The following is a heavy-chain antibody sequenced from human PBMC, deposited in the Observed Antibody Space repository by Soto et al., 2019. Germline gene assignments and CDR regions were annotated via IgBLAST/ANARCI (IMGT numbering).Heavy chain of an antibody. D-gene: IGHD3-10*01. J-gene: IGHJ4*02. CDR2: IDWDDDK. V-gene: IGHV2-70*01. CDR1: GFSLSTSGMC. CDR3: ARNTGDLYYFDY. Sequence: SGPTLVNPTQTLTLTCTFSGFSLSTSGMCVSWIRQPPGKALEWLALIDWDDDKYYSTSLKTRLTISKDTSKNQVVLTMANMDPVDTATYYCARNTGDLYYFDYWGQGTLVTVSS.